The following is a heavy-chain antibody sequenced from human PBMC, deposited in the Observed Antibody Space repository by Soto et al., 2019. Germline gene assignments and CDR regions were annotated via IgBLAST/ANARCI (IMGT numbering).Heavy chain of an antibody. J-gene: IGHJ6*02. V-gene: IGHV1-69*12. CDR3: ARDKDRVQLGGNSYYLFDV. Sequence: QVQLEQSGAEVKKPGSSVKVSCRASGGTFSNSALSWVRQAPGQGLEWIGGIMPIFRTPDYAQKFQGRVSITADDSTSTAYMELSGLRRDDTAVSYCARDKDRVQLGGNSYYLFDVWGQGATVTVSS. D-gene: IGHD1-1*01. CDR2: IMPIFRTP. CDR1: GGTFSNSA.